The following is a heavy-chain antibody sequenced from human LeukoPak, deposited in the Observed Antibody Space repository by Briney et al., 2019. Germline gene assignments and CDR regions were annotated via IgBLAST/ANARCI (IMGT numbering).Heavy chain of an antibody. CDR2: IKQDGSEK. CDR3: ARKKPLGYCSSTSCYSDYYYGMDV. V-gene: IGHV3-7*03. CDR1: GFTFSSYW. J-gene: IGHJ6*04. D-gene: IGHD2-2*01. Sequence: GGSLRLSCAASGFTFSSYWMSWVRQAPGKGLEWVASIKQDGSEKYYVDSVKGRFTISRDNAKNSLYLQMNSLRAEDTAVYYCARKKPLGYCSSTSCYSDYYYGMDVWGKGTTVTVSS.